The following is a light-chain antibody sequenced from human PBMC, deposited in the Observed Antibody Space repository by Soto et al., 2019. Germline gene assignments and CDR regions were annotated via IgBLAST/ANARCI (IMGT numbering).Light chain of an antibody. Sequence: QSALTQPRSVSGSPGQSVTISCTGTSGDVGTYNYVSWYQQHPDKAPKLMIYDVSKRPSGVPERFSGSKSVNTASLTISGLQAEDEADYYCCSYAGSYIWVFGGGTKLTVL. J-gene: IGLJ2*01. CDR3: CSYAGSYIWV. V-gene: IGLV2-11*01. CDR2: DVS. CDR1: SGDVGTYNY.